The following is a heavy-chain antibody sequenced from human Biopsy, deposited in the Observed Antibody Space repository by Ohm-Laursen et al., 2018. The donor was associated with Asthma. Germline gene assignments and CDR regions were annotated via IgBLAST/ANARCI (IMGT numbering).Heavy chain of an antibody. Sequence: SLRLSCSASGFTFSDYPMTWVRQAPGKGLEWVAVISYDGNHKFYEDSVKGRFTISRDNSKNTLYLQMNSLRTEDTAVYYCAKRRGYSGRDNDYWGQGTLVIVSS. CDR3: AKRRGYSGRDNDY. CDR2: ISYDGNHK. V-gene: IGHV3-30*18. D-gene: IGHD5-12*01. J-gene: IGHJ4*02. CDR1: GFTFSDYP.